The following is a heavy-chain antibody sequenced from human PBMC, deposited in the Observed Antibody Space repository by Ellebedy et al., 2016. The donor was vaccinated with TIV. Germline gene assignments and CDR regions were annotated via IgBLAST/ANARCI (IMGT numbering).Heavy chain of an antibody. D-gene: IGHD6-19*01. Sequence: GESLKISCAASGFTFTQYWLHWVRQAPGKGPVWVSRIIRDGSSTTYADSVKVRFTISRDNAKNTLYLQMNSLRAEDTAVYYCARAGSSGWEAYFDLWGRGTLVTVSS. CDR2: IIRDGSST. CDR1: GFTFTQYW. J-gene: IGHJ2*01. CDR3: ARAGSSGWEAYFDL. V-gene: IGHV3-74*01.